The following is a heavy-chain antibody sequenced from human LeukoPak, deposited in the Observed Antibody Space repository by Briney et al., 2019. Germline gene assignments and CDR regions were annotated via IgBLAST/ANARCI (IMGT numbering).Heavy chain of an antibody. CDR1: GGSISSYY. D-gene: IGHD3-22*01. V-gene: IGHV4-4*07. J-gene: IGHJ4*02. Sequence: SETLSLTCTVSGGSISSYYWNWIRQPAGKGLEWIGRIYTSGSTNYNPSLKSRVAISVDTSKNQFSLKLSSVTAADTAVYYCARGRDSHDSRGAFDYWGQGTLVTVSS. CDR2: IYTSGST. CDR3: ARGRDSHDSRGAFDY.